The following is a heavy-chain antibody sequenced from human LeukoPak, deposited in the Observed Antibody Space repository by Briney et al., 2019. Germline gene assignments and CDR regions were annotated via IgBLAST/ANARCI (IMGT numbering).Heavy chain of an antibody. D-gene: IGHD1-26*01. V-gene: IGHV1-18*04. CDR3: ARAQWELPFDY. CDR2: ISAYNGNT. CDR1: GYTFTGYY. J-gene: IGHJ4*02. Sequence: ASVKVSCKASGYTFTGYYMHWVRQAPGQGLEWMGWISAYNGNTNYAQKLQGRVTMTTDTSTSTAYMELRSLRSDDTAVYYCARAQWELPFDYWGQGTLVTVSS.